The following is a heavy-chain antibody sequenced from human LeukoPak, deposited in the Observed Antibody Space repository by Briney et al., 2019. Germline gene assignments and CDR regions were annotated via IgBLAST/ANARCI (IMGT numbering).Heavy chain of an antibody. D-gene: IGHD3-3*01. CDR2: IKSKIDGATT. Sequence: RGSPGDSLAASGITFNNARISWVRQAPGKGLEWVGLIKSKIDGATTDYAVPVKGRFTISRDDSKNTLYLQMNSLKTEDTAVYYCTTDGGFLGSTWLLLLWGQGALVAVSS. CDR3: TTDGGFLGSTWLLLL. J-gene: IGHJ1*01. CDR1: GITFNNAR. V-gene: IGHV3-15*01.